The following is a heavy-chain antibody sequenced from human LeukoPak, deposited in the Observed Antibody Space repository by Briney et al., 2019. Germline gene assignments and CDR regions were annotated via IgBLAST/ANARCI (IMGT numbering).Heavy chain of an antibody. V-gene: IGHV4-31*03. CDR1: GGSISSGGYY. CDR2: IYYSGST. CDR3: ARSSRYSSSWALESYAFDN. D-gene: IGHD6-13*01. Sequence: SETLSRTCTVSGGSISSGGYYWSWIRQHPGKGLEWIGYIYYSGSTSYNPSLKSRVTISVDTSKNQFSLKLSSVTAADTAVYYCARSSRYSSSWALESYAFDNWGQGTMVTVSS. J-gene: IGHJ3*02.